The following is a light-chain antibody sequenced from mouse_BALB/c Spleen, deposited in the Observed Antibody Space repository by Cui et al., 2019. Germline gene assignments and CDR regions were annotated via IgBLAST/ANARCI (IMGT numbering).Light chain of an antibody. CDR1: QSVSND. CDR3: QQDYSSPPLT. J-gene: IGKJ5*01. CDR2: YAS. Sequence: SAGDRVTITCKASQSVSNDVAWYQQKPGQSPKLLIYYASNRYTGVPDRFTGSGYGTDFTFTISTVQAEDLAVYFCQQDYSSPPLTFGAGTKLELK. V-gene: IGKV6-32*01.